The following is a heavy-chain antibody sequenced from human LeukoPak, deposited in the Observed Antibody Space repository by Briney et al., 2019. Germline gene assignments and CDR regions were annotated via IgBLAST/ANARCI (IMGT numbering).Heavy chain of an antibody. Sequence: SETLSLTCTVSGGSISNPSFYWSWIRQPAGKGLEWIGRMQTSETFTYNPSLRGRVTISIDTSKNQFSLRLTSVTAADTAVYYCARSRDGYISTFDYWGQGTLVTVSS. D-gene: IGHD5-24*01. CDR3: ARSRDGYISTFDY. CDR1: GGSISNPSFY. V-gene: IGHV4-61*02. CDR2: MQTSETF. J-gene: IGHJ4*02.